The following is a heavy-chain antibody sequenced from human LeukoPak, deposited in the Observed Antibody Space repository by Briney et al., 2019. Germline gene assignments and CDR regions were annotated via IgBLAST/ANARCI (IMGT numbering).Heavy chain of an antibody. CDR1: GGSISSSYY. J-gene: IGHJ6*03. V-gene: IGHV4-39*01. Sequence: SETLSLTCTVSGGSISSSYYWGWIRQPPGKGLEWIGSIYYSGSTYYNPSLKSRVTISVDTSKNQFSLKLSSVTAADTAVYYCARQAWGLLTYYYYYMDVWGKGTTVTVSS. D-gene: IGHD1-26*01. CDR3: ARQAWGLLTYYYYYMDV. CDR2: IYYSGST.